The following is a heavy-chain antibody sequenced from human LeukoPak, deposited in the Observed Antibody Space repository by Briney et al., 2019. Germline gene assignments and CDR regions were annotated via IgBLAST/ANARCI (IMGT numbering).Heavy chain of an antibody. Sequence: GGSLRLSCEVSGFPFTLYNMNWVRQAPGKGLEWLSYISSSSSTIYYADSVKGRFTISRDNAKNSLYLQMNSLRAEDTAVYYCARGDRDYDFWSGYSNSPHWFDPWGQGTLVTVSS. CDR2: ISSSSSTI. J-gene: IGHJ5*02. CDR1: GFPFTLYN. D-gene: IGHD3-3*01. CDR3: ARGDRDYDFWSGYSNSPHWFDP. V-gene: IGHV3-48*01.